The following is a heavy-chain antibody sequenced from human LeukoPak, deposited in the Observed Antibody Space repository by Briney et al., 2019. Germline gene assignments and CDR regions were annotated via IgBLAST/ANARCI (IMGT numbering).Heavy chain of an antibody. CDR2: INPNSGGT. D-gene: IGHD5-18*01. J-gene: IGHJ5*02. CDR1: GYTFTSYY. V-gene: IGHV1-2*02. Sequence: GASVKVSCKASGYTFTSYYMHWVRQAPGQGLEWMGWINPNSGGTNYAQKFQGRVTMTRDTSISTAYMELSRLRSDDTAVYYCARPGPDTAMASVSWFDPWGQGTLVTVSS. CDR3: ARPGPDTAMASVSWFDP.